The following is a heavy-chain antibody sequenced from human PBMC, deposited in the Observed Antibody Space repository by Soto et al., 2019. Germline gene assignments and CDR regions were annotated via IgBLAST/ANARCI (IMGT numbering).Heavy chain of an antibody. V-gene: IGHV3-30-3*01. CDR3: ARGATGWRSDDFDH. Sequence: QVQLEESGGGVVQPGRSLTLSCEASAFSFSSYAMHWVRQAPGKGLEWVAHTYYDGSNKYYADSVKGRFTISRDNSKNTVDLQMNILRDVDTAVYYCARGATGWRSDDFDHWGQGTLVTVSS. CDR1: AFSFSSYA. D-gene: IGHD6-19*01. CDR2: TYYDGSNK. J-gene: IGHJ4*02.